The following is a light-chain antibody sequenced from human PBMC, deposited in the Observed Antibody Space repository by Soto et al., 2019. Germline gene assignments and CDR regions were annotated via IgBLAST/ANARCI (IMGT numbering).Light chain of an antibody. V-gene: IGLV1-40*01. CDR2: SNN. Sequence: QPVLTQPPSVSGATGQRVTISCTGSSSNIGARFDVHWYQQLPGSAPKLLIYSNNNRPSGVPDRFSVSRSATSASLAITGLQAADEADYYCQSYDSSLSAYVFGTATKLTV. CDR1: SSNIGARFD. J-gene: IGLJ1*01. CDR3: QSYDSSLSAYV.